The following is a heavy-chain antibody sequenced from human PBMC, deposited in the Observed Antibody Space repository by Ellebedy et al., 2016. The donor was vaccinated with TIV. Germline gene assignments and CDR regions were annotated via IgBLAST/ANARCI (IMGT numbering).Heavy chain of an antibody. J-gene: IGHJ4*02. V-gene: IGHV1-2*02. CDR1: GYTFTGYY. CDR2: INPNSGGT. D-gene: IGHD2-2*01. Sequence: ASVKVSXXASGYTFTGYYMHWVRQAPGQGLEWMGWINPNSGGTNYAQKFQGRVTMTRDTSISTAYMELSRLRSDDTAVYYCARDHFLDQLLFDYWGQGTLVTVSS. CDR3: ARDHFLDQLLFDY.